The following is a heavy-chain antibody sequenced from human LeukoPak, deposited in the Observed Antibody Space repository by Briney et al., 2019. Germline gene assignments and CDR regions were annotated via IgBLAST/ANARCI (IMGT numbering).Heavy chain of an antibody. D-gene: IGHD6-13*01. Sequence: GGSLRLSCAASGFTFSSYAMNWVRQAPGKGLEWVSTIHSSGGTTYYAGSVKGRFTISRDNSKETVFLQMNSLRAEDTAIYFCAKDQRDYRSNWPFDYWGQGTLVTVSS. V-gene: IGHV3-23*01. CDR3: AKDQRDYRSNWPFDY. J-gene: IGHJ4*02. CDR1: GFTFSSYA. CDR2: IHSSGGTT.